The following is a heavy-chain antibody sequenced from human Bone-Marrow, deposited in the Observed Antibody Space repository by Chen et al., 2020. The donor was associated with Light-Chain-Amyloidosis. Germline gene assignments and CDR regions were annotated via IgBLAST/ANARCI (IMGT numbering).Heavy chain of an antibody. V-gene: IGHV5-51*01. Sequence: IGWVRQMPGKGLEWMGVIYPDDSDARYSPSFESQVTISADKSITTAYLQWRSLKASDTAMYYCARRRDGYNFDYWGQGTLVTVSS. J-gene: IGHJ4*02. CDR3: ARRRDGYNFDY. D-gene: IGHD5-12*01. CDR2: IYPDDSDA.